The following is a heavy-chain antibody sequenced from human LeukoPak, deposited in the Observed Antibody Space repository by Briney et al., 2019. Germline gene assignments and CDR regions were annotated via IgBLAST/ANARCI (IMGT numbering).Heavy chain of an antibody. Sequence: ASVKVSCKASGYTFTGYYMHWVRQAPGQGLEWMGWINPNSGGTNYAQKFRGWVTMTRDTSISTAYMELSRLRSDDTAVYYCARHSSGYYFDYWGQGTLVTVSS. V-gene: IGHV1-2*04. CDR2: INPNSGGT. CDR1: GYTFTGYY. D-gene: IGHD3-22*01. CDR3: ARHSSGYYFDY. J-gene: IGHJ4*02.